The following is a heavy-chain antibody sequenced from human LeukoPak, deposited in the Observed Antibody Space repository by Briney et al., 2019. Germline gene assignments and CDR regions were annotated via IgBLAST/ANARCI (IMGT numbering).Heavy chain of an antibody. D-gene: IGHD3-22*01. CDR1: GGSFNSYV. J-gene: IGHJ4*02. V-gene: IGHV1-69*04. Sequence: SVKVSCKASGGSFNSYVITWVRQAPGQGLEWMGRIIPILDVANFAQKFQGRVTITADKSTNTAHMELSSLRSEDTAVYYCARLGDSSGYYGTYYFDYWGRGTLVTVSS. CDR3: ARLGDSSGYYGTYYFDY. CDR2: IIPILDVA.